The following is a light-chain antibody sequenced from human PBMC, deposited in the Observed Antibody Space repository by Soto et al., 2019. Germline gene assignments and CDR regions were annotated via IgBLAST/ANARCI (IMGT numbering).Light chain of an antibody. CDR3: QQYGTSLFT. CDR1: QSVSSY. CDR2: DAS. J-gene: IGKJ4*01. V-gene: IGKV3-11*01. Sequence: EIVLTQSPATLSLSPGERATLSCRASQSVSSYLSWYQQKPGQAPRLLIYDASNRATGIPARFSGSGSGTDFTLTISGLEPEDFAVYYCQQYGTSLFTFGGGTKVDIK.